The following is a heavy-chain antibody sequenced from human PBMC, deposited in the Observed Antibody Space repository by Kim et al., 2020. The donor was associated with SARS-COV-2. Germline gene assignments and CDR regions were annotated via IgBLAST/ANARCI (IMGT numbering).Heavy chain of an antibody. Sequence: GGSLRLSCAASGFTFSSYSMNWVRQAPGKGLEWVSSISSSSSYIYYADSVKGRFTISRDNAKNSLYLQMNSLRAEDTTVYYCARDLDGEYGPLLGYYYYYGMDVWGQGTTVTVSS. V-gene: IGHV3-21*01. CDR3: ARDLDGEYGPLLGYYYYYGMDV. J-gene: IGHJ6*02. D-gene: IGHD3-10*01. CDR2: ISSSSSYI. CDR1: GFTFSSYS.